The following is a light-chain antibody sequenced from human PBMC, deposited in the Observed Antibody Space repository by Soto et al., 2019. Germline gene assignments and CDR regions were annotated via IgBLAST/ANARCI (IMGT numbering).Light chain of an antibody. CDR2: GAS. J-gene: IGKJ5*01. Sequence: EIVLTQSPGTLSLSPGEIATLSFSASQSVSSSYLAWYQQKPGQAPRLLIYGASTRATGIPARFSGSGSGTEFTLTISSLQSEDFAVYYCQQYNNWPPITFGQGTRLEIK. CDR3: QQYNNWPPIT. CDR1: QSVSSSY. V-gene: IGKV3-15*01.